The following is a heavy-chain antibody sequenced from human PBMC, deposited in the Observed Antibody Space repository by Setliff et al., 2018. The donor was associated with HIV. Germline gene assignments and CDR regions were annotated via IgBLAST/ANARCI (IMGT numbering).Heavy chain of an antibody. D-gene: IGHD3-10*01. Sequence: GGSLRLSCAVSGFTFEDYGMSWVRQAPGKGLEWVSGINWNGGSTGYVDSVKGRFTISRDNSKNTLYLQMNSLRAEDTAVYYCAKNGQLLWFGELSYGYYYYMDVWGKGTTVTVSS. J-gene: IGHJ6*03. CDR3: AKNGQLLWFGELSYGYYYYMDV. CDR2: INWNGGST. V-gene: IGHV3-20*04. CDR1: GFTFEDYG.